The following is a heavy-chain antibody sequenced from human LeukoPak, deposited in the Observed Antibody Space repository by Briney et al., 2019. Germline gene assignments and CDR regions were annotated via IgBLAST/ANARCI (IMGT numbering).Heavy chain of an antibody. J-gene: IGHJ4*02. CDR1: GDSVSRNDAG. V-gene: IGHV6-1*01. Sequence: SQTLSLTCAISGDSVSRNDAGWNWIRQSPWRGLEWLGRIYYRSQWYGDDAPSVKGRITINPDTAKNQFSLQLDSVTPEDTALYYCARALTSSSSEFDYWGQGTLVTVSS. CDR2: IYYRSQWYG. D-gene: IGHD6-6*01. CDR3: ARALTSSSSEFDY.